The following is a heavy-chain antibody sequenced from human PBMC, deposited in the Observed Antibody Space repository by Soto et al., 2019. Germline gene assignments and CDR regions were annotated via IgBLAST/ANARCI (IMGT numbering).Heavy chain of an antibody. CDR1: GFTFSCYG. J-gene: IGHJ6*02. CDR3: AKDDRDIVVVPAALPPYYYYGMDV. CDR2: ISYDRSNK. V-gene: IGHV3-30*18. D-gene: IGHD2-2*02. Sequence: GESLKISSAATGFTFSCYGMHWVRQAPGKGLEWVANISYDRSNKYYADSVKGRFTISRDNSKNTLYLQMNSLRAEDTAVYYCAKDDRDIVVVPAALPPYYYYGMDVWGQGTTVTVSS.